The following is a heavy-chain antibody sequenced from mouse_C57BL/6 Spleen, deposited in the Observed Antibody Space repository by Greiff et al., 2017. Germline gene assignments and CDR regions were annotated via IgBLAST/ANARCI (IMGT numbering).Heavy chain of an antibody. D-gene: IGHD4-1*01. CDR3: ARSGTGDDFGY. J-gene: IGHJ2*01. Sequence: QVQLQQSGAELVRPGTSVKVSCKASGYAFTNYLIEWVKQRPGQGLEWIGVINPGSGGTNYNEKFKGKATLTADQSSSTAYMQLSSLTSEDSAGYLCARSGTGDDFGYWGQGTTLTVSS. V-gene: IGHV1-54*01. CDR2: INPGSGGT. CDR1: GYAFTNYL.